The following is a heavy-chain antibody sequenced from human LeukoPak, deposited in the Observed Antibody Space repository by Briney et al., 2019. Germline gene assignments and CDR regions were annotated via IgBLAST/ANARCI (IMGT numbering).Heavy chain of an antibody. CDR1: GFTFSRYS. Sequence: GGSLRLSCAASGFTFSRYSMNWVRQAPGKGLVLVSHISTSSSTIYCADSVKGRFTISRDNAKNSLYLQMNSLRDEDTAVCYCVRVLLWFGEHDYYGMDVWGQGTTVTVSS. CDR2: ISTSSSTI. CDR3: VRVLLWFGEHDYYGMDV. V-gene: IGHV3-48*02. J-gene: IGHJ6*02. D-gene: IGHD3-10*01.